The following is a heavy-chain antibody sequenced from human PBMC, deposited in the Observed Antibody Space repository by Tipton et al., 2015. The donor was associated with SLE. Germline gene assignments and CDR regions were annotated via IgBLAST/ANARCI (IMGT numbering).Heavy chain of an antibody. J-gene: IGHJ3*02. CDR2: IYHSGST. Sequence: GLVKPSETLSLTCTVSGGSISSHYWSWIRQPPGKGLEWIGYIYHSGSTYYNPSLKSRVTISVDTSKNQFSLKLRFVTAADTAVYYCAIHYDSSGPGAFDIWGQGTMVTVSS. D-gene: IGHD3-22*01. CDR3: AIHYDSSGPGAFDI. CDR1: GGSISSHY. V-gene: IGHV4-59*11.